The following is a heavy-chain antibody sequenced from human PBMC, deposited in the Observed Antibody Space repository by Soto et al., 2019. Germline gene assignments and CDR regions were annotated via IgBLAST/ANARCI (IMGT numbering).Heavy chain of an antibody. CDR3: ARGCGYHSNDYYYAY. J-gene: IGHJ4*02. V-gene: IGHV1-69*01. CDR1: GDTFSRHA. Sequence: QVQLVQSGAEVRKPGSSVKVSCKASGDTFSRHAISWVRQAPGQGLEWMGGIIPIFGTANHAQKFQGRVTIIADEATSTVYMELSSLRSEDTAMYYCARGCGYHSNDYYYAYWGQGTRVIVST. CDR2: IIPIFGTA. D-gene: IGHD3-22*01.